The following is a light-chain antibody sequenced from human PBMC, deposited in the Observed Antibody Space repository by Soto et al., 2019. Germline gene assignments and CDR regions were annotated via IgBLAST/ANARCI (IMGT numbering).Light chain of an antibody. CDR3: QHYNNWPPWT. CDR2: GAS. CDR1: QSVSSN. Sequence: EIVMTQSPATLSVSPGERATLSCRVSQSVSSNLAWYQQNPGQAPRLLIYGASTRATGIPARFSGSGSGTDFTLTISSLQSEDFAVYYCQHYNNWPPWTFGQGTKVEIK. J-gene: IGKJ1*01. V-gene: IGKV3-15*01.